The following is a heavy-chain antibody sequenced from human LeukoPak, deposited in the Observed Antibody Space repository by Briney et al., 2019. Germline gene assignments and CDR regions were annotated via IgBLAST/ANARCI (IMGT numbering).Heavy chain of an antibody. CDR1: GFTFSNYW. V-gene: IGHV3-74*01. J-gene: IGHJ4*02. CDR2: INTDGNIT. CDR3: AKGHYYGSGSLDY. Sequence: GGSLRLSCAASGFTFSNYWMHWVRQAPGKGPVWVSRINTDGNITTYADSVKGRFSISRDNCKNTLYVQMNSLRAEDTAVYYCAKGHYYGSGSLDYWGQGTLVTVSS. D-gene: IGHD3-10*01.